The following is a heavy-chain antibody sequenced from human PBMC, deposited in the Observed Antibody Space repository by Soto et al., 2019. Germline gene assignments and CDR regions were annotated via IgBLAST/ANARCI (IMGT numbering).Heavy chain of an antibody. CDR3: ARGRYSYGFSFFDY. Sequence: PSETLSLTCTVSGGSVSSGSYYWSWIRQPPGKGLEWIGYIYYSGSTNYNPSLKSRVTISVDTSKNQFSLKLSSVTAADTAVYYCARGRYSYGFSFFDYWGQGTLVTVSS. CDR1: GGSVSSGSYY. CDR2: IYYSGST. J-gene: IGHJ4*02. V-gene: IGHV4-61*01. D-gene: IGHD5-18*01.